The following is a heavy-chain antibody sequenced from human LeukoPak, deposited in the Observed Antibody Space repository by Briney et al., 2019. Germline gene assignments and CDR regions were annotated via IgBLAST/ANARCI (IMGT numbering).Heavy chain of an antibody. CDR1: GYTLTELS. J-gene: IGHJ4*02. Sequence: ASVKVSCKVSGYTLTELSMHWVRQAPGKGLEWMGGFDPEDGETTYAQKFQGRVTMTEDTSTDTAYMELSSLRSEDTAVYYCATKDSSGWYYFDYWGQGTLVTVSS. CDR3: ATKDSSGWYYFDY. V-gene: IGHV1-24*01. D-gene: IGHD6-19*01. CDR2: FDPEDGET.